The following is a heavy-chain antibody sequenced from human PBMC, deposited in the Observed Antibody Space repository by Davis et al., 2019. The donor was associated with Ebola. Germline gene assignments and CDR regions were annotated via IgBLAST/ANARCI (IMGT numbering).Heavy chain of an antibody. D-gene: IGHD3-22*01. CDR2: ITHRGNT. CDR1: GGSIGTYY. Sequence: MPSETLSLTCTVSGGSIGTYYWSWVRQPPGKGLEWIGQITHRGNTNYNPALKSRVTMSIGASNKRFSLQLTSVTAADTAVYYCARGPNVYYDPSGNRLDNWGQGTLVSVSS. V-gene: IGHV4-34*01. J-gene: IGHJ4*02. CDR3: ARGPNVYYDPSGNRLDN.